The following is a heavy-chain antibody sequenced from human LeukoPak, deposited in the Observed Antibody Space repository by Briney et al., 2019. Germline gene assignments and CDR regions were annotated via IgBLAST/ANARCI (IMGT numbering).Heavy chain of an antibody. CDR1: GFTYSSSA. J-gene: IGHJ4*02. D-gene: IGHD1-7*01. Sequence: GGSLRLSCAASGFTYSSSAMSWLRQAPGKGLYWVSAISGSGTGTYYADSVKGRFTISRDNSKNTLYLQMNSLRAEDTAVYYCAKEGGTGTRFDYWGQGTLVTVSS. CDR3: AKEGGTGTRFDY. V-gene: IGHV3-23*01. CDR2: ISGSGTGT.